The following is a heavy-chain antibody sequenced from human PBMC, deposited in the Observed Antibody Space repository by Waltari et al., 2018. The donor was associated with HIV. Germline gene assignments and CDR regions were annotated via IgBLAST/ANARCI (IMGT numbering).Heavy chain of an antibody. CDR3: ARVGGNKPLDY. CDR2: MNPAGGDS. D-gene: IGHD2-15*01. J-gene: IGHJ4*02. Sequence: QVQLVQSGAEVKKPGASVKVSCKASGYTFTRHSLHWLRQAPGQRLEWVAWMNPAGGDSQHSQKFQGRISVTRDTSASTAFMVLQNLTPEDTALYFCARVGGNKPLDYWGQGTLITVSS. CDR1: GYTFTRHS. V-gene: IGHV1-3*01.